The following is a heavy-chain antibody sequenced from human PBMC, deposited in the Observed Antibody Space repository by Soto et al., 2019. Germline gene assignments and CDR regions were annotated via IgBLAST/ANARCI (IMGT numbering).Heavy chain of an antibody. D-gene: IGHD5-12*01. J-gene: IGHJ4*02. V-gene: IGHV3-48*03. Sequence: EVQLVESGGGLVQPGGSLRLSCAASGFTFNSYGMHWVRRAPGKGLEWVSYISDTSTTKFYADSVKGRFTISRDNTKNSLFLQLNSLRAGDTAVYFCASEGYNYFDYWGQGTLVTVSS. CDR1: GFTFNSYG. CDR2: ISDTSTTK. CDR3: ASEGYNYFDY.